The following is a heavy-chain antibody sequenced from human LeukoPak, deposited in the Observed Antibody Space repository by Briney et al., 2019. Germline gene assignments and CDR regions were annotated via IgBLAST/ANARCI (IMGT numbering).Heavy chain of an antibody. Sequence: PETLSLTCAVYGGSFSGYYWSWIRQPPGKGLEWIGEINHSGSTNYNPSLKSRVTISVDTSKNQFSLKLSSVTAADTAVYYCAGLVYCGGDCSPADPLDYWGQGTLVTVSS. J-gene: IGHJ4*02. CDR1: GGSFSGYY. CDR2: INHSGST. CDR3: AGLVYCGGDCSPADPLDY. D-gene: IGHD2-21*02. V-gene: IGHV4-34*01.